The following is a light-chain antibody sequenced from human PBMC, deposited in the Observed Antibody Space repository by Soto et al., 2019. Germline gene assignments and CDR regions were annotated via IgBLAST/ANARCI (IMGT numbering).Light chain of an antibody. CDR2: DAS. CDR1: QSVSSS. J-gene: IGKJ1*01. V-gene: IGKV3-15*01. Sequence: EIVMTQSPATLSVSPGERATLSCRASQSVSSSLAWYQQKPGQAPRLLIYDASTRATGIPARFSGSGSGTEFTLTISSLQSEDFAVYYCQPYNNWPAFGQGTKVEIK. CDR3: QPYNNWPA.